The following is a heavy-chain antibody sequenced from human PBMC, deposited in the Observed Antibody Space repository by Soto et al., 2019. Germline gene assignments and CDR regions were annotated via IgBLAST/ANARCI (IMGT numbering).Heavy chain of an antibody. CDR2: IDNSGATR. CDR1: GFTFSYYA. V-gene: IGHV3-23*01. Sequence: EVQVLESGGDLVQPGGSLRLSCAASGFTFSYYAMIWVRQAPGKGLEWVSSIDNSGATRKYADSVRGRFTISRDNSKNTLYLQMNSLRAEDTAVYYCSPDSGGGEFECWGQGTLVTVSS. J-gene: IGHJ4*02. D-gene: IGHD6-19*01. CDR3: SPDSGGGEFEC.